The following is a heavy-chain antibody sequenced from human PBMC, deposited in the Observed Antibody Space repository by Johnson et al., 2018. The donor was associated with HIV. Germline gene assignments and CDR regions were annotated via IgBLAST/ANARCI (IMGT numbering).Heavy chain of an antibody. Sequence: QVQLVESGGGVVQPGRSLRLSCVASGFTFSSYGMHWVRQAPGKGLEWVAIVSYDGSNKYYADSVKGRFTISRDNSKNTLYLQMNSMRAEDTAVCYCARDFESAAGIWGQGTMVTVSS. D-gene: IGHD6-13*01. CDR2: VSYDGSNK. J-gene: IGHJ3*02. CDR3: ARDFESAAGI. V-gene: IGHV3-30*03. CDR1: GFTFSSYG.